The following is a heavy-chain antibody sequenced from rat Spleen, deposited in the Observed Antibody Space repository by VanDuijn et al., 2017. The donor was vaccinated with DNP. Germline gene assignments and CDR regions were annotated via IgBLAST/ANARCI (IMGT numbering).Heavy chain of an antibody. CDR3: ARSRPGIPLDY. Sequence: EVQLQESGPGLVKPSQSLSLTCSVTGYSIISNYWGWIRKFPGNKMEWIGHISYSGSTRYNPSLKSRISITRDTSKNQFFLQFNSVSIEDTATYYCARSRPGIPLDYWGQGVMVTVSS. D-gene: IGHD1-4*01. V-gene: IGHV3-1*01. CDR1: GYSIISNY. J-gene: IGHJ2*01. CDR2: ISYSGST.